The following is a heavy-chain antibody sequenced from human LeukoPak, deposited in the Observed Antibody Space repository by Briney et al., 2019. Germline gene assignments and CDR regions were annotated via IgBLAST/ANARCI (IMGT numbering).Heavy chain of an antibody. J-gene: IGHJ4*02. Sequence: PSETLSLTCTVSGGSISSYYWSWIRQPPGKGLEWIGYIYYSGSTNYNPSLKSRVTISVDTSKNQFSLKLSSVTAADTAVYYCARGGGRSLLDYWGQGTLVTVSS. CDR1: GGSISSYY. CDR2: IYYSGST. V-gene: IGHV4-59*01. CDR3: ARGGGRSLLDY.